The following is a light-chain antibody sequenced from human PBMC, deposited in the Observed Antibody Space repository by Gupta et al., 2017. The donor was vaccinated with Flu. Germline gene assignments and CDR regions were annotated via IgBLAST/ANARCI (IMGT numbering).Light chain of an antibody. CDR1: QRCSRKS. CDR2: GAS. V-gene: IGKV3-20*01. Sequence: LSLYTGESDTRSRRARQRCSRKSLDWYGKKQSQAPARLIYGASYRPEGSSETCSGSGVGTDINFTITRSDPEDFEMYYCQQENREHPMDTFGQGTKVDIK. CDR3: QQENREHPMDT. J-gene: IGKJ3*01.